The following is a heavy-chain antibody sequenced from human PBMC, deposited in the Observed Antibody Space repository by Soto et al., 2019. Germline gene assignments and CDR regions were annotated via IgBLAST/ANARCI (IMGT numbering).Heavy chain of an antibody. CDR1: GYTFTSYY. CDR2: INPSGGST. D-gene: IGHD3-16*02. J-gene: IGHJ4*02. V-gene: IGHV1-46*01. Sequence: ASVNVSCKASGYTFTSYYMHWVRQAPGQGLEWMGIINPSGGSTSYAQKFQGRVTMTRDTSTSTVYMELSSLRSEDTAVYYCARVGYYDYVWGSYRSYYFDYWGQGTLVTV. CDR3: ARVGYYDYVWGSYRSYYFDY.